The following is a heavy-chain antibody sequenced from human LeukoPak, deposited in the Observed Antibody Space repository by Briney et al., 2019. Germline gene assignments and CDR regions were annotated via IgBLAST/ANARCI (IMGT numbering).Heavy chain of an antibody. V-gene: IGHV4-39*02. D-gene: IGHD2-21*02. CDR3: TRDIGDFVSDF. CDR1: GGSIGSGYY. CDR2: IHYGGTA. J-gene: IGHJ4*02. Sequence: SETLSLTCAVSGGSIGSGYYWAWIRPPPGKGLEWIGSIHYGGTAHYNPSLQSRVTISADTSKNQFALDLRSVTAADTAVYYCTRDIGDFVSDFWGQGTLVTVSS.